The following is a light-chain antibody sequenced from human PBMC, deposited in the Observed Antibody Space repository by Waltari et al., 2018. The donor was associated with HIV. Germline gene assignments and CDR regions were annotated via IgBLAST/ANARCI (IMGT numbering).Light chain of an antibody. CDR3: GTWDSSLSAVV. CDR1: RPQIGHNY. Sequence: QSVLTQPPSVSAAPGQKVTISCPGRRPQIGHNYVSWYQQLPGTAPKLLIYDKDKRPSGIPDRFSGSKSGTSATLGITGLQTGDEADYYCGTWDSSLSAVVFGGGTKLTVL. J-gene: IGLJ2*01. CDR2: DKD. V-gene: IGLV1-51*01.